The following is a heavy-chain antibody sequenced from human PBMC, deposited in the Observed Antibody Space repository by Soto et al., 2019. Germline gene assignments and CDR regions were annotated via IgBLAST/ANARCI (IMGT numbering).Heavy chain of an antibody. CDR3: AKDKPGTTSFDY. Sequence: GGSLRLSCAASGFTISSNAMYWVRQAPGKGLEWVSGISDRGDTTHYADSVKGRFTISRDTSKNTLYLQLNTLRADDTAVYYCAKDKPGTTSFDYWGQGTLVTVSS. V-gene: IGHV3-23*01. D-gene: IGHD1-1*01. J-gene: IGHJ4*02. CDR1: GFTISSNA. CDR2: ISDRGDTT.